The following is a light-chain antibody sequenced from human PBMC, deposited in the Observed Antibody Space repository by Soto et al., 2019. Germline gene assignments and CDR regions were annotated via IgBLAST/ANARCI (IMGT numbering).Light chain of an antibody. CDR3: QQYNNWPIT. CDR2: DAS. J-gene: IGKJ5*01. CDR1: QSVSSY. V-gene: IGKV3-11*01. Sequence: EIVLTQSPATLSLSPGERATLSCRASQSVSSYLAWYQQKPGQAPRLLISDASNRATGIPARFSGSGSGTDFTLTISSLEPEDFAVYYCQQYNNWPITFGQGTRLEIK.